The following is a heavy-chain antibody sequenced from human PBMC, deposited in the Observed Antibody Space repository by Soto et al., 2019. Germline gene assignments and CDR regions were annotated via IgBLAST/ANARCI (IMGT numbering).Heavy chain of an antibody. J-gene: IGHJ4*02. CDR2: IIPIFGTA. V-gene: IGHV1-69*13. CDR3: ARGRGRAYSSSWFFDY. Sequence: SVKVSCKASGCTFSSYAISWVRQAPGQGLEWMGGIIPIFGTANYAQKFQGRVTITADESTSTAYMELSSLRSEDTAVYYCARGRGRAYSSSWFFDYWGQGTLVTVS. D-gene: IGHD6-13*01. CDR1: GCTFSSYA.